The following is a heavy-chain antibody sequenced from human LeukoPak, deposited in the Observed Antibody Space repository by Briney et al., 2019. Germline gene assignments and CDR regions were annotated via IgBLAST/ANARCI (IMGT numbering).Heavy chain of an antibody. CDR2: ISSSGSTI. D-gene: IGHD6-19*01. J-gene: IGHJ6*03. Sequence: PGGSLRLSCAASGFTFSSYEMNWVRQAPGEGLEWVSYISSSGSTIYYADSVKGRFTISRDNAKNSLYLQMNSLRAEDTAVYYCATSLSGWGSYHNMDVWGKGTTVTISS. CDR1: GFTFSSYE. CDR3: ATSLSGWGSYHNMDV. V-gene: IGHV3-48*03.